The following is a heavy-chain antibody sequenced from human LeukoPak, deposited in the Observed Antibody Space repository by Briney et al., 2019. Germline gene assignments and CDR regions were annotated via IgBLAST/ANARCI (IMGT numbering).Heavy chain of an antibody. J-gene: IGHJ4*02. Sequence: GGSLRLSCAASGFTFSSYAMHWVRQAPGKGLEWVAVISYDGSNKYYADSVKGRFTISRDNSKNTLYLQMNSLRAEDTAVYYCASGKYDSSGYDYWGQGTLVTVSS. D-gene: IGHD3-22*01. CDR2: ISYDGSNK. V-gene: IGHV3-30*01. CDR3: ASGKYDSSGYDY. CDR1: GFTFSSYA.